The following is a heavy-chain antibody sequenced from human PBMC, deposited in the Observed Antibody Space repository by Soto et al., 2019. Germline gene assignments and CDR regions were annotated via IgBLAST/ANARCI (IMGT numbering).Heavy chain of an antibody. J-gene: IGHJ4*02. V-gene: IGHV3-23*01. Sequence: GGSLRLSCAASGFTFSSYTMSWVRQGPGKGLEWGSAISASGGSTHYADSVKGRFTISRDNSKNTLYLEMNSLRAEDTAVYYCAKDLYYDSSGYYSDYWGQGTLVTVSS. CDR2: ISASGGST. CDR3: AKDLYYDSSGYYSDY. CDR1: GFTFSSYT. D-gene: IGHD3-22*01.